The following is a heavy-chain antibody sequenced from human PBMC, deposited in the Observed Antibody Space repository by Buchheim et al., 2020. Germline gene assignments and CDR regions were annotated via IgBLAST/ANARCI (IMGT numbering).Heavy chain of an antibody. CDR3: ASGWNAIDY. V-gene: IGHV4-39*01. J-gene: IGHJ4*02. Sequence: QLQLQESGPGLVKPSETLSLTCNVSGGSISSSSFYWGWMRQPPGKGLEWIGSLYNSGSTYYNSSLKSRVTLSVQTSKNQFSLRLTSVTAADTAVYYCASGWNAIDYWGQGTL. CDR1: GGSISSSSFY. CDR2: LYNSGST. D-gene: IGHD1-1*01.